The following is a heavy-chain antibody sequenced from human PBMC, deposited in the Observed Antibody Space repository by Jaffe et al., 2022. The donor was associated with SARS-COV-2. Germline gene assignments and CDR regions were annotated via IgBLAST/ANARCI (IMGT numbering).Heavy chain of an antibody. CDR1: GFSFTGTW. J-gene: IGHJ4*02. V-gene: IGHV5-51*01. D-gene: IGHD3-3*01. CDR2: IYPTDSDT. CDR3: ARGVGDPLRPHLDN. Sequence: EVQLVQSGAEVKKPGESLKISCQGYGFSFTGTWIGWVRQMPGKGLEWMGIIYPTDSDTKYNPSFRGQVIISADRSINAAYLQWSSLKASDTAMYYCARGVGDPLRPHLDNWGQGTLVTVSS.